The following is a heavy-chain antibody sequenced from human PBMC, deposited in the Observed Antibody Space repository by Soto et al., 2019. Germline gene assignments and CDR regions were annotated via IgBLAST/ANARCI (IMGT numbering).Heavy chain of an antibody. CDR2: ISAYGGST. Sequence: EVHLLESGGGLVLPGGSLRLSCAASGLTFSAYAMSWVRQAPGKGLEWVSGISAYGGSTWYADFVKGRFTISRDNSKNTLYLQMNSLRDADTAVYYCAKDTESVGGRCFDHWGQGTLVTVSS. V-gene: IGHV3-23*01. CDR3: AKDTESVGGRCFDH. J-gene: IGHJ4*02. D-gene: IGHD2-15*01. CDR1: GLTFSAYA.